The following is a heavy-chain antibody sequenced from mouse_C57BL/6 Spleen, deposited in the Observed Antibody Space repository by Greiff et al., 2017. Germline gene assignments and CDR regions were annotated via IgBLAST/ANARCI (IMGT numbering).Heavy chain of an antibody. CDR2: ISSGSSTI. CDR3: ARDEGNYAMDY. CDR1: GFTFSDYG. J-gene: IGHJ4*01. V-gene: IGHV5-17*01. Sequence: EVQRVESGGGLVKPGGSLKLSCAASGFTFSDYGMHWVRQAPEKGLEWVAYISSGSSTIYYADTVKGRFTISRDNAKNTLFLQMTSLRSEDTAMYYCARDEGNYAMDYWGQGTSVTVSS.